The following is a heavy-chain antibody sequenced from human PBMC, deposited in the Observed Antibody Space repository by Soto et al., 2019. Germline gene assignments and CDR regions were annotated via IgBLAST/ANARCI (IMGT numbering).Heavy chain of an antibody. V-gene: IGHV3-23*01. D-gene: IGHD2-2*02. CDR3: AKDSIDYTASVDQ. J-gene: IGHJ4*02. CDR2: ISARGGSS. CDR1: GFSFSSYA. Sequence: EVQLLESGGGLVQPGGSLRLACAASGFSFSSYAMVWVRQAPGKGLEWVSVISARGGSSYFADSGKGRFTIARDKSKNALSIEINNLTDEATATYLCAKDSIDYTASVDQWGQGTLVLVSS.